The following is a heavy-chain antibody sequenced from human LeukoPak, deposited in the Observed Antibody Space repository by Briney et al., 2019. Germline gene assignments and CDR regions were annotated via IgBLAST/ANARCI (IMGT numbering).Heavy chain of an antibody. CDR3: ARSLGGDFDY. V-gene: IGHV4-59*01. CDR1: GGSISSYY. D-gene: IGHD3-16*01. CDR2: IYYSGST. J-gene: IGHJ4*02. Sequence: SETLSLTCTVSGGSISSYYWSWIRQPPGKGLEWIGYIYYSGSTNYNPSLMSRVTISVDTSKNQFSLKLSSATAADTAVYYCARSLGGDFDYWGQGTLVTVSS.